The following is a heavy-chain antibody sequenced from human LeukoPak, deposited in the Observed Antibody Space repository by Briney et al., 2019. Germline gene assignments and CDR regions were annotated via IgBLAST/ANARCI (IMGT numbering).Heavy chain of an antibody. CDR2: ISSSSSYI. J-gene: IGHJ4*02. CDR1: GFTFSSYS. V-gene: IGHV3-21*01. Sequence: GGSLRLSCAASGFTFSSYSMNWVRQAPGKGLEWDSSISSSSSYIYYADSVKGRFTISRDNAKNSLYLQMNSLRAEDTAVYYCARDGGYYDSSGYYYVGRGLDYWGQGTLVTVSS. CDR3: ARDGGYYDSSGYYYVGRGLDY. D-gene: IGHD3-22*01.